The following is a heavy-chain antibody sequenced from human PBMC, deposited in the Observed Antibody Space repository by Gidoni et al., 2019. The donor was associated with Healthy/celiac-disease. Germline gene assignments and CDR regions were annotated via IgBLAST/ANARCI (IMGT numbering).Heavy chain of an antibody. Sequence: QVQLVQSGAEVKKPGSSVTVSCKASGGTFSSYAISWVRQAPGQGLEWMGGIIPIFGTANYAQKFQGRVTITADKSTSTAYMELSSLRSEDTAVYYCARGPYYYDSSGYHLSFDYWGQGTLVTVSS. J-gene: IGHJ4*02. D-gene: IGHD3-22*01. CDR1: GGTFSSYA. CDR3: ARGPYYYDSSGYHLSFDY. V-gene: IGHV1-69*06. CDR2: IIPIFGTA.